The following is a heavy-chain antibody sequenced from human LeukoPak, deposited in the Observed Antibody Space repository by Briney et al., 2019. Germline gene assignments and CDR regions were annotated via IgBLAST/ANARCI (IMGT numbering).Heavy chain of an antibody. Sequence: ASVKVSCKASGYTFTGYYVHWVRQAPGQGREWMGRINPNSGGTNYAQKFQGRVTMTRDTSISTASMELSSLKSDDTAVYYCAREGVWVTTIDVNCDYWGQGTMVTVPS. CDR3: AREGVWVTTIDVNCDY. CDR2: INPNSGGT. J-gene: IGHJ4*02. V-gene: IGHV1-2*06. D-gene: IGHD4-17*01. CDR1: GYTFTGYY.